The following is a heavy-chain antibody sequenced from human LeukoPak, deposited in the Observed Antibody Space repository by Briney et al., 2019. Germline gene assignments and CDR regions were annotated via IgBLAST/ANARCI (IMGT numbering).Heavy chain of an antibody. CDR2: ISSSSTYI. Sequence: VGSLRLSCAASGFTFSSYSMNWVRQAPGKGLEWVSSISSSSTYIYYADSVKGRFTFSRDNAKNSLHLQMNSLRAEDTAVYYCARGDGDFDYWGQGTLVTVSS. CDR1: GFTFSSYS. CDR3: ARGDGDFDY. D-gene: IGHD2-21*01. J-gene: IGHJ4*02. V-gene: IGHV3-21*01.